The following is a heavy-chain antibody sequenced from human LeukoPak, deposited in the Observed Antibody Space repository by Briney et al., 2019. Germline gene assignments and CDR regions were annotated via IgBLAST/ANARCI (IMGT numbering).Heavy chain of an antibody. V-gene: IGHV4-39*01. J-gene: IGHJ4*02. CDR2: IYYSGST. CDR3: ARLGYCSGGNCYQYYFDY. Sequence: SETLSLTCTVSGGSISSSSYYWGWIRQPPGKGLEWIGSIYYSGSTYYNPSLKSRVTISVDTSKNQFSLKLSSVTAADTAVYYCARLGYCSGGNCYQYYFDYWGQGTLVTVSS. CDR1: GGSISSSSYY. D-gene: IGHD2-15*01.